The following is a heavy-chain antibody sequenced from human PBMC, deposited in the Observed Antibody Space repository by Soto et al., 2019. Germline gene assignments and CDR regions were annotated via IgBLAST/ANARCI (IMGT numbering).Heavy chain of an antibody. V-gene: IGHV3-33*01. CDR2: IWHDGSKK. CDR1: GSIFRDYG. J-gene: IGHJ4*02. Sequence: GGSLRLSCTASGSIFRDYGMQWVRQAPGKGLEWLAFIWHDGSKKYYADSLKGRFTISRDNSKNTMYLQMSSPTVEDTAVYYCASQAFDYWGQGTLVTVSS. CDR3: ASQAFDY.